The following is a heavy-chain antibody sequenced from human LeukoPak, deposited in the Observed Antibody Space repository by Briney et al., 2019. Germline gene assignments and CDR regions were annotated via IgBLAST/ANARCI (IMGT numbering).Heavy chain of an antibody. J-gene: IGHJ4*01. D-gene: IGHD3-10*01. CDR2: INPDGSST. CDR3: ARATSGHYGMFDY. CDR1: GFTASSHW. Sequence: GGSLRLSCAASGFTASSHWMHWVRQAPGKGLVWVSRINPDGSSTYYADSVRGRFTISRDNAKNTLYLQMNSLTAEDTAVYYCARATSGHYGMFDYWGHGTLVTVFS. V-gene: IGHV3-74*01.